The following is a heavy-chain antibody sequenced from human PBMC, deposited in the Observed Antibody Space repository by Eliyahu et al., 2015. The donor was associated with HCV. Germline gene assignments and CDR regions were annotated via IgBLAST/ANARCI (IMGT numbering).Heavy chain of an antibody. Sequence: DVQLVQSGAEVKKPGESLKISCKGSGYSFSSYWIGWVRQMPGKGLEWMGIIYPGDSETRYSPSFQGQVTISADKSISTAYLQWSSLKASDTAMYYCARQMGRAHSGGQEDYWGQGTLVTVSS. CDR2: IYPGDSET. CDR3: ARQMGRAHSGGQEDY. D-gene: IGHD5-12*01. CDR1: GYSFSSYW. J-gene: IGHJ4*02. V-gene: IGHV5-51*01.